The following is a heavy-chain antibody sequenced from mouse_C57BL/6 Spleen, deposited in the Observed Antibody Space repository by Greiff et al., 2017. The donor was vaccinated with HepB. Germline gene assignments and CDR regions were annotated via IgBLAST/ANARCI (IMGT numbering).Heavy chain of an antibody. J-gene: IGHJ3*01. CDR2: IYPGSGST. V-gene: IGHV1-55*01. Sequence: QVQLQQSGAELVKPGASVKMSCKASGYTFTSYWITWVKQRPGQGLEWIGDIYPGSGSTNYNEKFKSKATLTVDTSSSTAYMQLSSLTSEDSAVYYCARAPYDSAWFAYWGQGTLVTVSA. CDR1: GYTFTSYW. D-gene: IGHD2-4*01. CDR3: ARAPYDSAWFAY.